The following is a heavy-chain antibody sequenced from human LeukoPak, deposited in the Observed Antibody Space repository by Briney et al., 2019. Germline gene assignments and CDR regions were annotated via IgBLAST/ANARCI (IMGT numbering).Heavy chain of an antibody. Sequence: NPSETLSLTCTVSGGSISSYYWSWIRQPPGKGLEWIAYISDIGSINYNPSLKSRVTISLDTSKNQFSLKLSSVTAADAAVYYCAGHHPRNTVDFWGQGTLVTVSS. D-gene: IGHD2/OR15-2a*01. CDR2: ISDIGSI. CDR3: AGHHPRNTVDF. CDR1: GGSISSYY. J-gene: IGHJ4*02. V-gene: IGHV4-59*08.